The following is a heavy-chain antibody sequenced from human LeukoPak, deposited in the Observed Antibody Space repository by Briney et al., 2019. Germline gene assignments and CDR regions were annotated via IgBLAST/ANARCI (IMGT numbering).Heavy chain of an antibody. CDR3: ARGGYSSGLDY. CDR2: VDTDGSGT. J-gene: IGHJ4*02. D-gene: IGHD6-19*01. CDR1: GITLNNYW. V-gene: IGHV3-74*01. Sequence: GGSLRLSCEASGITLNNYWLHWVRHAPGKGLVWVSRVDTDGSGTIYADSVKGRFTVSRDNAKNTLYLQMISLRAEDTAVYYCARGGYSSGLDYWGQGILVTVSS.